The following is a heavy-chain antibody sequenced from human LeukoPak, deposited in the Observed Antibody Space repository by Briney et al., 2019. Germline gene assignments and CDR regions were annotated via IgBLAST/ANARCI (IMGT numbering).Heavy chain of an antibody. CDR1: GGSITSYY. Sequence: PSETLSITCTVSGGSITSYYWSWIRQPRGKGLEWIGYIYYSGSTNYNPSLKSRVTISVDTSKNQFSLKLSSVTAADTAVYYCARGYYYDSSGYYHDAFDIWGQGTMVTVSS. D-gene: IGHD3-22*01. V-gene: IGHV4-59*01. CDR2: IYYSGST. CDR3: ARGYYYDSSGYYHDAFDI. J-gene: IGHJ3*02.